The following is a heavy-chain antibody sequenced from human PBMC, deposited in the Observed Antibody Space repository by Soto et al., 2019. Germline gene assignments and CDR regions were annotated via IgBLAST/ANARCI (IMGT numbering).Heavy chain of an antibody. D-gene: IGHD4-4*01. Sequence: QGQLVQSGAEVKKPGASVKVSCKASGYKFSSYALSWVRQAPGQGLEWLGWISVDSGNTKYVQSLQDRVSMTTDTYTSTAYMERTSLRSEDTAVYYCARRNNAFHIWGQGTMVTVSS. V-gene: IGHV1-18*01. CDR3: ARRNNAFHI. CDR1: GYKFSSYA. CDR2: ISVDSGNT. J-gene: IGHJ3*02.